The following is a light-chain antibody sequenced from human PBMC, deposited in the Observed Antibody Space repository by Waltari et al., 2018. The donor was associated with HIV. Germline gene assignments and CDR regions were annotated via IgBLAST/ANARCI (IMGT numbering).Light chain of an antibody. CDR3: QSYDSSNPVV. V-gene: IGLV6-57*01. CDR2: EDN. J-gene: IGLJ2*01. Sequence: NFMLTQPHSVSESPWKTVTISCTRSSGSIASNYVQWYQQRPGSSPTTVISEDNQRPSGVPDRFSGSIDSSSNSASLTISGLKTEDEADYYCQSYDSSNPVVFGGGTKLTVL. CDR1: SGSIASNY.